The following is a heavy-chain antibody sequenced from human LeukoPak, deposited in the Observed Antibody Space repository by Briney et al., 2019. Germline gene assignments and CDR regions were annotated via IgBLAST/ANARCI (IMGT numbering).Heavy chain of an antibody. CDR1: GFRFGSDW. CDR2: ISPDGSEK. J-gene: IGHJ3*01. D-gene: IGHD3-16*01. Sequence: PGGSLRLSCAVSGFRFGSDWMSWVRQAPGKGLEWAANISPDGSEKFYVDAVKGRFIISRDNGKNSLYLQLNSLRADDTAVYYCTRYYDPPVGDAFDLWGQGTMVTVSS. CDR3: TRYYDPPVGDAFDL. V-gene: IGHV3-7*01.